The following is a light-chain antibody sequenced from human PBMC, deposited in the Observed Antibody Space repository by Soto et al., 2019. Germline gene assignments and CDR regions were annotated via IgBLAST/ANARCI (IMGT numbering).Light chain of an antibody. J-gene: IGKJ1*01. CDR2: GAS. CDR3: QQYGSSPRT. CDR1: QSVSSSY. Sequence: IVLTQSTGTLSLSPGERATLSCSSSQSVSSSYLAWYQQKPGQAPRLLIYGASSRATGIPDRFSGSGSGTDFTLTISRLEPEDFAVYYCQQYGSSPRTFGQGTKVDIK. V-gene: IGKV3-20*01.